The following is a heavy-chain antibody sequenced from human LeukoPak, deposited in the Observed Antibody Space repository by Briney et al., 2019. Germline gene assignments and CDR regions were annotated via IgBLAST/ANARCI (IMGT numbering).Heavy chain of an antibody. V-gene: IGHV3-23*01. CDR1: GFTFSSYA. CDR2: ISGSGGST. CDR3: AKSPPVKWELPSSFDY. D-gene: IGHD1-26*01. Sequence: PGGSLRLSCAASGFTFSSYAMSWVRQAPGKGLEWVSAISGSGGSTYYADSVKGRFTISRDNSKNTLYLQMNSLRAEDTAVYYCAKSPPVKWELPSSFDYWGQGTLVTVSS. J-gene: IGHJ4*02.